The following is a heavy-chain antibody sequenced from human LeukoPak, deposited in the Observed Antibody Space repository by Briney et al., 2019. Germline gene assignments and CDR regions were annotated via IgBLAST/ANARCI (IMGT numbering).Heavy chain of an antibody. Sequence: GGSLRLSCAASGFTFSSYWMSWVRQAPGKGLEWVANIKQDGSEKYYVDSVKGRFTISRDNAKNSLSLQMNSLRAEDTAVYYCATEKNYGDYNAYGMDVWGQGTTVIVSS. V-gene: IGHV3-7*01. CDR1: GFTFSSYW. J-gene: IGHJ6*02. CDR3: ATEKNYGDYNAYGMDV. CDR2: IKQDGSEK. D-gene: IGHD4-17*01.